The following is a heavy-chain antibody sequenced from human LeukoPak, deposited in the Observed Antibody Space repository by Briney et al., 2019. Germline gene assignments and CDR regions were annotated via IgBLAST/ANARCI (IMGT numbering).Heavy chain of an antibody. CDR1: GFTVSRYY. J-gene: IGHJ4*02. Sequence: GGSLRLSCAASGFTVSRYYISWVRQAPGKGLEWVSVIYSGGSTYYADSVKGRFTISRDNSKNTLYLQMNSLRAEDTAVYYCARGDSVVTAAYWGQGTLVTVSS. CDR2: IYSGGST. D-gene: IGHD2-21*02. CDR3: ARGDSVVTAAY. V-gene: IGHV3-53*01.